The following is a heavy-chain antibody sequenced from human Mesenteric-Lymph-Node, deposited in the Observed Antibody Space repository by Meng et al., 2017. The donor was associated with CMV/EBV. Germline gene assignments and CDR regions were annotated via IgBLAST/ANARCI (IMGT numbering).Heavy chain of an antibody. Sequence: GESLKISCTASGFTFGDYAMSWVRQAPGKGLEWVGFIRSKAYGGTTEYAASVKGRFTISRDDSKSIAYLQMNSLRAEDAAVYYCARFSGNFGFGNLLSYYVMDVWGQGTTVTVSS. D-gene: IGHD3-10*01. J-gene: IGHJ6*02. CDR1: GFTFGDYA. V-gene: IGHV3-49*04. CDR3: ARFSGNFGFGNLLSYYVMDV. CDR2: IRSKAYGGTT.